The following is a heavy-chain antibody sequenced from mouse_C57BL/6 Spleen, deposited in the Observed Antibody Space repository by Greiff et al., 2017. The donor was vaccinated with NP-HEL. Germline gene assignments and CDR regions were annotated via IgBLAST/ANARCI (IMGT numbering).Heavy chain of an antibody. Sequence: EVKLVESEGGLVQPGSSMKLSCTASGFTFSDYYMAWVRQVPEKGLEWVANINYDGSSTYYLDSLKSRFIISRDNAKNILYLQMSSLKSEDTATYYCARERETGHFDYWGQGTTLTVSS. D-gene: IGHD4-1*01. CDR2: INYDGSST. V-gene: IGHV5-16*01. CDR1: GFTFSDYY. CDR3: ARERETGHFDY. J-gene: IGHJ2*01.